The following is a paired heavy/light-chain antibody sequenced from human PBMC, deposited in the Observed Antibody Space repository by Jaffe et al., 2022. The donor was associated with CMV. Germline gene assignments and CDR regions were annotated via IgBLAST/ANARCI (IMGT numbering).Light chain of an antibody. CDR1: QSVLYSSNNKNY. V-gene: IGKV4-1*01. J-gene: IGKJ3*01. CDR2: WAS. CDR3: QQYYSTLPFT. Sequence: DIVMTQSPDSLAVSLGERATINCKSSQSVLYSSNNKNYLAWYQQKPGQPPKLLIYWASTRESGVPDRFSGSGSGTDFTLTISSLQAEDVAVYYCQQYYSTLPFTFGPGTKVDIK.
Heavy chain of an antibody. J-gene: IGHJ2*01. CDR3: ARHSVHLVVVGPSPFDL. D-gene: IGHD2-2*01. V-gene: IGHV4-59*08. Sequence: QVQLQESGPGLVKPSETLSLTCTVSGGSISSYYWSWIRQPPGKGLEWIGYIYYSGSTNYNPSLKSRVTISVDTSKNQFSLKLSSVTAADTAVYYCARHSVHLVVVGPSPFDLWGRGTLVTVSS. CDR2: IYYSGST. CDR1: GGSISSYY.